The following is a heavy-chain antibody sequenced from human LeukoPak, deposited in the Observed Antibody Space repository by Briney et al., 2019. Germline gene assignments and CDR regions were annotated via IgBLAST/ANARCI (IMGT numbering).Heavy chain of an antibody. V-gene: IGHV1-2*02. CDR2: INPKSGDT. J-gene: IGHJ5*02. CDR1: GYTLTELS. CDR3: GRGIQSFDP. Sequence: ASVKVSCKVSGYTLTELSMHWVRQAPGQGLEWMGWINPKSGDTNYAQKFQDRVTMTRDTSTSTGYMELRSLRSEDTAVYYCGRGIQSFDPWGQGTLVTVSS.